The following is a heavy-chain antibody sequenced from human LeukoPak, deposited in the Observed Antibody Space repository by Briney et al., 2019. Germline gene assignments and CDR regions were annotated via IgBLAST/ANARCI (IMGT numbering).Heavy chain of an antibody. J-gene: IGHJ5*02. V-gene: IGHV1-3*01. Sequence: ASVKVSCKASGYTFTSYAMHWVRQAPGQRLEWMGWINAGNGNTKYSQKFQGRVTITRDTSASTAYMELSSLRSEDTAVYYCARGSIAVAGSTVFDPWGHGTLVTISS. CDR3: ARGSIAVAGSTVFDP. CDR2: INAGNGNT. D-gene: IGHD6-19*01. CDR1: GYTFTSYA.